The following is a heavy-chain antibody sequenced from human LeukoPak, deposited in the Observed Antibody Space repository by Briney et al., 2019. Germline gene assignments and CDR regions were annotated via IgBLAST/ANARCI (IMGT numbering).Heavy chain of an antibody. CDR3: ARGENSYGPNWFDP. CDR2: INHSGST. Sequence: PGGSLRLSCAASGFTFSSHAMSWVRQAPGKGLEWIGEINHSGSTNYNPSLKSRVTISVDTSKNQFSLKLSSVTAADTAVYYCARGENSYGPNWFDPWGQGTLVTVSS. V-gene: IGHV4-34*01. D-gene: IGHD5-18*01. CDR1: GFTFSSHA. J-gene: IGHJ5*02.